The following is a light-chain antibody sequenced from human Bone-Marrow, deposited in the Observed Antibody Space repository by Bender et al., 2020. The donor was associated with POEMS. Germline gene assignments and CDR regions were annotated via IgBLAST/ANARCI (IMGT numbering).Light chain of an antibody. J-gene: IGLJ3*02. CDR3: CSYAGSWV. CDR1: SSDVGTYNL. CDR2: EVS. Sequence: QSALTQPASVSESPGQSITISCTGTSSDVGTYNLVSWYQQHPGKAPKLMIYEVSKRRSGVSNRFSGSKSGSTASLTISGLQTEDEADYYCCSYAGSWVFGGGTKLTVL. V-gene: IGLV2-23*02.